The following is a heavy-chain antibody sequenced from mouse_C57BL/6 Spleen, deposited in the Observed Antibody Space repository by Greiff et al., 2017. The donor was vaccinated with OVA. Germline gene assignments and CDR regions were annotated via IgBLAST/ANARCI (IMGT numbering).Heavy chain of an antibody. CDR3: ARNGDYFDY. Sequence: LVKPGASVKMSCKASGYIFTDYYMNWVKQSHGKSLEWIGVINPYNGGTSYNQKFKGKATLTVDKSSSTAYMELNSLTSEDSAVYYCARNGDYFDYWGQGTTLTVSS. D-gene: IGHD1-1*01. J-gene: IGHJ2*01. CDR1: GYIFTDYY. CDR2: INPYNGGT. V-gene: IGHV1-19*01.